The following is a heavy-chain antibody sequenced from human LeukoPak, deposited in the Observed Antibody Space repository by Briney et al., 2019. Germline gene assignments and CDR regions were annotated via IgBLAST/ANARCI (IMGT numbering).Heavy chain of an antibody. V-gene: IGHV3-9*01. J-gene: IGHJ5*02. D-gene: IGHD3-10*01. CDR3: AKAVGDSNWFDP. CDR2: ISWNSGSI. CDR1: GFTLDDYA. Sequence: PGRSLRLSCAASGFTLDDYAMHWVRQAPGKGLEWGSGISWNSGSIGYADSVKGRFTISRDNAKNSLYLQMNSLRAEDTALYYCAKAVGDSNWFDPWGQGTLVTVSS.